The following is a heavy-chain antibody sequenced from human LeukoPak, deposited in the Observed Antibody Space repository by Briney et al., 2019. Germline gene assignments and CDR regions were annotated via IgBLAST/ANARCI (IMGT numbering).Heavy chain of an antibody. Sequence: GRSLRLSCAASGFTFSSYAMSWVRQAPGKGLEWVSAISGSGGSTYYADSVKGRFTISRDNSKNTLYLQMNSLRAEDTAVYYCAKRLRYFDWLTRPYYYYGMDVWGQGTTVTVSS. V-gene: IGHV3-23*01. CDR2: ISGSGGST. D-gene: IGHD3-9*01. J-gene: IGHJ6*02. CDR1: GFTFSSYA. CDR3: AKRLRYFDWLTRPYYYYGMDV.